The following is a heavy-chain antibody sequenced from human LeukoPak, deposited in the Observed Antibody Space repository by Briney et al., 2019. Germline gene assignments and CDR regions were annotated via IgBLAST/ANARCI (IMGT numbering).Heavy chain of an antibody. CDR2: IRSSSSTI. CDR1: GFTFSSYS. J-gene: IGHJ4*02. V-gene: IGHV3-48*01. Sequence: PGGSLRLSCAASGFTFSSYSMNSVRQAPGKGLEWVSYIRSSSSTIYYADSVKGRFTISRDNAKNSLYLQMNSLRAEDTAVYYCARVLYDSSGFYSGAFDYWGQGTLVTVSS. CDR3: ARVLYDSSGFYSGAFDY. D-gene: IGHD3-22*01.